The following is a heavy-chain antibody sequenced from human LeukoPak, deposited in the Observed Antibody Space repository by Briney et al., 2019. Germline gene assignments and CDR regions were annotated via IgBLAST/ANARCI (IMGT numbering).Heavy chain of an antibody. J-gene: IGHJ4*02. V-gene: IGHV3-9*01. Sequence: PGGSLRLSCAASGFTFDDYAMHWVRQAPGKGLEWVSVISWNSGSIGYADSVKGRFTISRDNAKNSLYLQMNSLRAEDTALYYCAKALSSGWYDAFDYWGQGTLVTVSS. D-gene: IGHD6-19*01. CDR2: ISWNSGSI. CDR1: GFTFDDYA. CDR3: AKALSSGWYDAFDY.